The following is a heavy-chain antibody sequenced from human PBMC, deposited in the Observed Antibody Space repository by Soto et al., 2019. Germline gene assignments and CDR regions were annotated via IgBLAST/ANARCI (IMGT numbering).Heavy chain of an antibody. CDR3: ARESPPADY. V-gene: IGHV1-18*01. CDR1: GYTFTSYG. Sequence: QVQLVQSGAEVKKPGASVKVSCKASGYTFTSYGISWVRQAPGQGREWMGWISAYNGNTKYAQKLQGRVTLTTDTCTGTGYRELRSLKSDDTAVYECARESPPADYSGQGTMVTVSS. J-gene: IGHJ4*02. CDR2: ISAYNGNT.